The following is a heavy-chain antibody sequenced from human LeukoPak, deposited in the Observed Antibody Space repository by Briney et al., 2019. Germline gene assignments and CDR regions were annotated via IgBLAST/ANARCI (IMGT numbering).Heavy chain of an antibody. J-gene: IGHJ4*02. D-gene: IGHD2/OR15-2a*01. CDR1: GFSFMNAW. V-gene: IGHV3-15*01. Sequence: GSLRLSCAASGFSFMNAWMIWVRQAPGKGLEWVGRIKSNADGGTPDYAAPARGRFTISRDDSKNTLYLQMNSLKTEDAAVYYCTTFYHEYSPYWGRGTLVTVSS. CDR3: TTFYHEYSPY. CDR2: IKSNADGGTP.